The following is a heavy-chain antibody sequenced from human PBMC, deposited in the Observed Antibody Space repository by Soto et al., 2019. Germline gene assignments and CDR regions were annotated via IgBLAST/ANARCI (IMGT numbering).Heavy chain of an antibody. CDR1: GFPFSTYA. J-gene: IGHJ6*03. CDR2: ISGSGGST. Sequence: GGSLRLSCEASGFPFSTYAMSCVRQAPGKGLEWVSAISGSGGSTYYADSVKGRFTISRDTSKNTLYLQMNSLRAEDTAVYYCAKNPVYYYYMDVWGKGTTVTVSS. V-gene: IGHV3-23*01. CDR3: AKNPVYYYYMDV.